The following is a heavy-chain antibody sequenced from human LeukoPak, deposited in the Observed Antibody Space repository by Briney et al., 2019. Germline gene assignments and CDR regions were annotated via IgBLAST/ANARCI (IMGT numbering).Heavy chain of an antibody. D-gene: IGHD3-10*01. J-gene: IGHJ6*03. CDR1: GYTFTSYY. CDR2: MNPNSGNT. Sequence: ASVKVSCKASGYTFTSYYMHWVRQATGQGLEWMGWMNPNSGNTGYAQKFQGRVTITRNTSISTAYMELSSLRSEDTAVYYCARGTGSGRTHILDYYYYYYMDVWGKGTTVTVSS. V-gene: IGHV1-8*03. CDR3: ARGTGSGRTHILDYYYYYYMDV.